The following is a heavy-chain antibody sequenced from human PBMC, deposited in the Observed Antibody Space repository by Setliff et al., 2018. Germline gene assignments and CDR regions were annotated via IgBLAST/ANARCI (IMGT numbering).Heavy chain of an antibody. J-gene: IGHJ5*01. CDR2: INQDGGGK. CDR3: ARDLGNWFDS. Sequence: SGGSLRLSCAASGFIFSSYWMNWVRQAPGKGLEWVATINQDGGGKYYVDSVKGRFTISRDNAKNSLYLQMNSPRAEDTAVYYCARDLGNWFDSWGQGTVVTVSS. V-gene: IGHV3-7*03. CDR1: GFIFSSYW. D-gene: IGHD3-16*01.